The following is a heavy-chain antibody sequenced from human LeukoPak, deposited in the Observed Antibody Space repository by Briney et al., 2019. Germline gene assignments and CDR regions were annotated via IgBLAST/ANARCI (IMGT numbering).Heavy chain of an antibody. CDR2: IYYSGST. J-gene: IGHJ2*01. D-gene: IGHD3-22*01. CDR3: AKTSMIVVVTGYWFFDL. Sequence: SETLSLTCTVSGGSISSSSYYWGWIRQPPGKGVEWIGSIYYSGSTYYNPSLKSRVTISVDTSKNQFSLNLTSVTAADTAIYYCAKTSMIVVVTGYWFFDLWGCGTLVTVSS. CDR1: GGSISSSSYY. V-gene: IGHV4-39*01.